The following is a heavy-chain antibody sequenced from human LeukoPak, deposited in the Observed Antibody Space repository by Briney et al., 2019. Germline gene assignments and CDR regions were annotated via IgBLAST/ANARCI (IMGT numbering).Heavy chain of an antibody. CDR2: MNPNSGNT. V-gene: IGHV1-8*01. J-gene: IGHJ4*02. Sequence: ASVPVSCKASGYTFTSYDINWVRQATGQGLEWMGWMNPNSGNTGYAQKFQGRVTMTRNTSISTAYMELSSLRSEDTAVYYCASSSSGGGEFDYWGQGTLVTVSS. CDR3: ASSSSGGGEFDY. D-gene: IGHD3-16*01. CDR1: GYTFTSYD.